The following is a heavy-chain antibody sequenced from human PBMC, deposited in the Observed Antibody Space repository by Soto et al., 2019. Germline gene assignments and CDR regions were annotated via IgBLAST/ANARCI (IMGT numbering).Heavy chain of an antibody. J-gene: IGHJ4*02. CDR1: GGSFSGYY. V-gene: IGHV4-34*01. Sequence: PSETLSLTRAVYGGSFSGYYWSWIRQPPGKGLEWIGEINHSGSTNYNPSLKSRVTISVDTSKNQFSLKLSSVTAADTAVYYCARTQWRNVRVGATTQALDYWGQGTLVTVSS. CDR2: INHSGST. D-gene: IGHD1-26*01. CDR3: ARTQWRNVRVGATTQALDY.